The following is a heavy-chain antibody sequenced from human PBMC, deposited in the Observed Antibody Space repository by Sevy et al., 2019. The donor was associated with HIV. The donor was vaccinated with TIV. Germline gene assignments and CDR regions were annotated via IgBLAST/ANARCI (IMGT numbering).Heavy chain of an antibody. CDR1: GGSITSLY. J-gene: IGHJ4*02. CDR3: AGENAWGRGYS. V-gene: IGHV4-59*08. Sequence: SETLYLTCTVSGGSITSLYWNWIRQTPGKGLEWIANIYYNGHINYNPSLKSRVTLSLDTSKNQFSLRLSSVTAADTAMYYCAGENAWGRGYSWGQGTLVTVSS. D-gene: IGHD1-26*01. CDR2: IYYNGHI.